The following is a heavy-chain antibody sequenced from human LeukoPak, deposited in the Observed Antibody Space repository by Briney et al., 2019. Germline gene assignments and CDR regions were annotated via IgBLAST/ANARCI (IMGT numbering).Heavy chain of an antibody. Sequence: GASVKVSCKASGYTFTSYDINWVRQATGQGLEWMGWMNPNSGNTGYAQKFQGRVTMTRNTSISIAYMELSSLRSEDTAVYYCARGLLYYYGSGSTLWGQGTLVTVSS. V-gene: IGHV1-8*01. CDR2: MNPNSGNT. CDR1: GYTFTSYD. J-gene: IGHJ4*02. D-gene: IGHD3-10*01. CDR3: ARGLLYYYGSGSTL.